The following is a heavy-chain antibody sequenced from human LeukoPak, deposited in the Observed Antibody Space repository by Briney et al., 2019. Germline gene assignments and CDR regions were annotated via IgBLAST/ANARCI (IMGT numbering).Heavy chain of an antibody. CDR2: TRNKANSYTT. J-gene: IGHJ4*02. CDR3: ARGGTYYYDSSGYYTLDY. CDR1: GFTFSDHY. D-gene: IGHD3-22*01. V-gene: IGHV3-72*01. Sequence: GGSLRLSCAASGFTFSDHYMDWVRQAPGKGLEWVGRTRNKANSYTTEYAASVKGRFTISRDDSKNSLYLQMNSLKTEDTAVYYCARGGTYYYDSSGYYTLDYWGQGTLVTVSS.